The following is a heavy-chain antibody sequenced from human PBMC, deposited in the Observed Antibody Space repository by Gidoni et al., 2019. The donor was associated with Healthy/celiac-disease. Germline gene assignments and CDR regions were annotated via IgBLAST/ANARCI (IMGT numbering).Heavy chain of an antibody. CDR3: ARGYDFWSGYPHFDY. Sequence: QVQLQQWGAGLLKPSEPLSLTCAVYGGPFRGYYWSWIRQPPGKGLEWIGEINHSGSTNYNPSLKSRVTISVDTSKNQFSLKLSSVTAADTAVYYCARGYDFWSGYPHFDYWGQGTLVTVSS. J-gene: IGHJ4*02. V-gene: IGHV4-34*01. CDR1: GGPFRGYY. D-gene: IGHD3-3*01. CDR2: INHSGST.